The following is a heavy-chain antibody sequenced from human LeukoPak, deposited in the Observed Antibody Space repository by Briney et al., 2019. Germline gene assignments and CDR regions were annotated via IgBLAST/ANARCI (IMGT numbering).Heavy chain of an antibody. J-gene: IGHJ3*01. D-gene: IGHD1-26*01. CDR1: GGSMTSSTYY. CDR2: IYYNGRT. Sequence: SETLSLTCTVSGGSMTSSTYYWGWIRQPPGKGLGCIASIYYNGRTYYNPSLKSRVIMSVDTSKNQFSLNLNSVTAADTAVYYCARPRIVGAIDAFDVWGQGTVVSVSS. V-gene: IGHV4-39*01. CDR3: ARPRIVGAIDAFDV.